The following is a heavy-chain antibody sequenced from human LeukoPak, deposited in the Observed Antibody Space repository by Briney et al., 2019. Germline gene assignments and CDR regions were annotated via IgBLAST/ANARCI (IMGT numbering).Heavy chain of an antibody. Sequence: GGSLRLSCAASGFTFSNAWMSWVRQAPGKGLEWVAFIRFDGSNKYYADSVKGRFTISRDNSKNTLSLQMNSLRAEDTAVYYCAKGDSSSWYRSGYFDYWGQGTLVTVSS. D-gene: IGHD6-13*01. CDR3: AKGDSSSWYRSGYFDY. CDR1: GFTFSNAW. CDR2: IRFDGSNK. J-gene: IGHJ4*02. V-gene: IGHV3-30*02.